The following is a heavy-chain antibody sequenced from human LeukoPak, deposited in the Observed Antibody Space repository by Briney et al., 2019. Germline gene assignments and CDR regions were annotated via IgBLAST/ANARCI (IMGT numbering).Heavy chain of an antibody. Sequence: VASVKVSCKASGGTFNSYAISWVRQAPGQGLEWMGRIIPILGIANYAQKFQGRVTITADKSTSTAYMELSSLRSEDTAVYYCARWGDGYPKRFDYWGQGTLVTVS. V-gene: IGHV1-69*04. J-gene: IGHJ4*02. D-gene: IGHD5-24*01. CDR3: ARWGDGYPKRFDY. CDR2: IIPILGIA. CDR1: GGTFNSYA.